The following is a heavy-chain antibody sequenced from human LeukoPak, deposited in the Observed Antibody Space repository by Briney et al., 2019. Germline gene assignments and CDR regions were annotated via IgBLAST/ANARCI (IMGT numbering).Heavy chain of an antibody. CDR2: ISYDGSNK. CDR1: GFTFSSYG. V-gene: IGHV3-30*18. Sequence: PGGSLRLSCAASGFTFSSYGMHWVRQAPGKGLECVAVISYDGSNKYYADSVKGRFTISRDNSKNTLYLQMNSLRAEDTAVYYCAKNGLAMTDYWGQGTLFTVSS. CDR3: AKNGLAMTDY. D-gene: IGHD3/OR15-3a*01. J-gene: IGHJ4*02.